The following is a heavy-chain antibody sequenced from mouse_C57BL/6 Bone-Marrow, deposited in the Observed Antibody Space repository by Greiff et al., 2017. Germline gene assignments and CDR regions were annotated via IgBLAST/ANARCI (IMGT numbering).Heavy chain of an antibody. CDR2: INPNYGTT. D-gene: IGHD3-2*02. J-gene: IGHJ4*01. CDR1: GYSFTDYN. V-gene: IGHV1-39*01. Sequence: EVKLMESGPELVKPGASVKISCKASGYSFTDYNMNWVKQSNGKSLEWIGVINPNYGTTSYNQKFKGKATLTVDQSSSTAYMQLNSLTSEDSAVYFCARETAQATRLMDYWGQGTSVTVSS. CDR3: ARETAQATRLMDY.